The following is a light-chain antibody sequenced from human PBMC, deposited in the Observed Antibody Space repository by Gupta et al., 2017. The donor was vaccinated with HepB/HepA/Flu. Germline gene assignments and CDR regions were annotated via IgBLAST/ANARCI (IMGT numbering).Light chain of an antibody. CDR1: QSVSSN. CDR2: ASS. Sequence: EIVLTQSPATLSVSPGERATLSCRASQSVSSNLAWYQQRPGQAPRLLIYASSTRATGVPARFSGSGVGTEFTLTISSRQSEDFAVYYCQQYYGWPPMVTFGGGTKVDIK. CDR3: QQYYGWPPMVT. V-gene: IGKV3-15*01. J-gene: IGKJ4*01.